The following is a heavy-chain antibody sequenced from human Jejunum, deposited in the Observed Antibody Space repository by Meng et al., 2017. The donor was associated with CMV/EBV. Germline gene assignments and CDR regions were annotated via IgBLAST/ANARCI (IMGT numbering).Heavy chain of an antibody. CDR3: ARGFYYDTSRCHRVDV. CDR2: IHDREYET. Sequence: FTSHWIAWVRQMPGKGVEGMGIIHDREYETRYSPAFQGEITISADKSTSNAYMQWSSLKASDSGMYYCARGFYYDTSRCHRVDVWGQGTTVTVSS. V-gene: IGHV5-51*01. J-gene: IGHJ6*02. CDR1: FTSHW. D-gene: IGHD3-22*01.